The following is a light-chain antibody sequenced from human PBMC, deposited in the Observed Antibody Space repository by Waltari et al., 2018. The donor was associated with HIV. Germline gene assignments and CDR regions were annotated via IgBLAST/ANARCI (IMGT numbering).Light chain of an antibody. V-gene: IGKV1-12*01. CDR2: AAS. J-gene: IGKJ1*01. CDR3: QQANSIPRT. Sequence: DIQLTQSPSSVSASVGERITITCRASNNNTNWLVWYPHRPVKAPQLLIYAASSLHSGVPARFSCRGSGTDFTLTINSLQPEDFATYYCQQANSIPRTFGQGTRVEIK. CDR1: NNNTNW.